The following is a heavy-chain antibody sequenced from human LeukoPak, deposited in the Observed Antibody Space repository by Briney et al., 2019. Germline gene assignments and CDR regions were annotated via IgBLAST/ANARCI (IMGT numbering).Heavy chain of an antibody. D-gene: IGHD1-26*01. CDR1: GYSFTSFW. Sequence: GESLQISCTGSGYSFTSFWIGWVRQMPGKGLGWMGIIYSDEFDTRYSPSSQGQVTISADKSISTAYLQWSSLEASDTAMYYCARYSGSYSGCDPWGQGTLVTVSS. CDR2: IYSDEFDT. J-gene: IGHJ5*02. CDR3: ARYSGSYSGCDP. V-gene: IGHV5-51*01.